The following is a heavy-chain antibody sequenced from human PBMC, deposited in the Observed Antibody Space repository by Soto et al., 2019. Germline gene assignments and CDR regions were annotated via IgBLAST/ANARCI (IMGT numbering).Heavy chain of an antibody. V-gene: IGHV3-9*01. Sequence: SLRLSCVVSGFTFDDYAMHWVRQAPGKGLEWVSSISWNHGGIGYADPVRGRFTVSRDNAKNSLYLQMNSLRREDTAFYYCIRKYYNTLGDYWGQGTLVTVSS. CDR1: GFTFDDYA. J-gene: IGHJ4*02. CDR3: IRKYYNTLGDY. D-gene: IGHD3-9*01. CDR2: ISWNHGGI.